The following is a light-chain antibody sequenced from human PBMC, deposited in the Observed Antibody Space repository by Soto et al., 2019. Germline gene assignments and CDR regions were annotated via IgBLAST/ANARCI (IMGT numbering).Light chain of an antibody. Sequence: NFMLTQPHSVSESPGKTVTISCTRSSGSIASNYVQWYQQRPGSAPTTVIYEDNQSPSGVPDRFSGSIDSSSNSASLTISGLKTEDEADYYCQSYDSNHRVFGGGTKVTVL. CDR2: EDN. CDR1: SGSIASNY. J-gene: IGLJ2*01. V-gene: IGLV6-57*04. CDR3: QSYDSNHRV.